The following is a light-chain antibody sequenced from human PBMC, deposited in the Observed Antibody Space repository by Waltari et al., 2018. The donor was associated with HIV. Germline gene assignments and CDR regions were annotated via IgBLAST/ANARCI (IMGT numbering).Light chain of an antibody. J-gene: IGLJ3*02. CDR3: SSYTTSNTWV. Sequence: QSALTQPASVSGSPGQSVTISCPVTSSDIGHYNYVSWYKQDSGKVPKLISAEVSKRPSGVSGRFSGSKSGNTASLTISGLQAEDEADYYCSSYTTSNTWVFGGGTELTVL. CDR2: EVS. V-gene: IGLV2-14*01. CDR1: SSDIGHYNY.